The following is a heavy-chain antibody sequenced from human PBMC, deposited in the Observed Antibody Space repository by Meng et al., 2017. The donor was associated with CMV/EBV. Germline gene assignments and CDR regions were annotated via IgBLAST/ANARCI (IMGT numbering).Heavy chain of an antibody. D-gene: IGHD3-3*01. CDR2: ISYDGSNK. CDR1: GFTFSSYA. Sequence: GESLKISCAASGFTFSSYAMHWVRQAPGKGLEWVAVISYDGSNKYYADSVKGRFTISRDNSKNTLYLQMNSLRAEDTAEYYCAREHFPAFYDFWSGYYTGSGYFDYWGQGTLVTVSS. CDR3: AREHFPAFYDFWSGYYTGSGYFDY. J-gene: IGHJ4*02. V-gene: IGHV3-30-3*01.